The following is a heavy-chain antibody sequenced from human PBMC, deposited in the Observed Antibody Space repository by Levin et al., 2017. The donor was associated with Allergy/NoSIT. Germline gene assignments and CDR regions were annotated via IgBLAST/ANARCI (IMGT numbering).Heavy chain of an antibody. Sequence: PGGSLRLSCVGSGFTFGDYCINWFRQAPGKGLEWLGFIRGKAYGGATEYAASVRGRFSISRDDSKSIAYLHMNTLKAGDTAVYCCTRRRDSSSSSVLDWYFDLWGRGTLVSVSS. CDR1: GFTFGDYC. J-gene: IGHJ2*01. D-gene: IGHD6-6*01. CDR3: TRRRDSSSSSVLDWYFDL. CDR2: IRGKAYGGAT. V-gene: IGHV3-49*03.